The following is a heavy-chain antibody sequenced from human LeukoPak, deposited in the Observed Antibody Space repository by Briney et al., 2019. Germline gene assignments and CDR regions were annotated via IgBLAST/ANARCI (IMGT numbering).Heavy chain of an antibody. J-gene: IGHJ5*02. V-gene: IGHV4-59*01. CDR3: ARDVVGGSGWYGWFDP. CDR2: IYYSGST. CDR1: GGSISSYY. Sequence: SETLSLTCTVSGGSISSYYWSWIRQPPGKGLEWIGYIYYSGSTNYNPSLKSRVTISVDTSKNQFSLKLSSVTAADTAVYYCARDVVGGSGWYGWFDPWGQGTLVTVSS. D-gene: IGHD6-19*01.